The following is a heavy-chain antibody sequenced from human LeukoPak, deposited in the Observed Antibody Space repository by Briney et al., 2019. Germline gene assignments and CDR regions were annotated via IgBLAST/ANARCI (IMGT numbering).Heavy chain of an antibody. J-gene: IGHJ6*02. CDR2: ISYDGSNK. CDR3: AKAVRFSGMDV. D-gene: IGHD3-3*01. CDR1: GFTFSSYG. Sequence: GGSLRLSCAASGFTFSSYGMLWVRQAPGKGLEWVAVISYDGSNKYYADSVKGRFTISRDNSKNTLYLQMNSLRAEDTAVYYCAKAVRFSGMDVWGQGTTVTVPS. V-gene: IGHV3-30*18.